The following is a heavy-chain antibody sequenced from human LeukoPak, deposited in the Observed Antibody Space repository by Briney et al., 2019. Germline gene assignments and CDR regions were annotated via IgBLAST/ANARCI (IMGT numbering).Heavy chain of an antibody. Sequence: SETLSLTCTVSGGSISSYYWSWIRQPAGKGLEWIGRIYTSGSTNYNPSLKSRVTMSVDTSKNQFSLKPSSVTAADTAVYYCARGDYYYDSSGYNWFDPWGQGTLVTVSS. V-gene: IGHV4-4*07. CDR1: GGSISSYY. CDR3: ARGDYYYDSSGYNWFDP. D-gene: IGHD3-22*01. J-gene: IGHJ5*02. CDR2: IYTSGST.